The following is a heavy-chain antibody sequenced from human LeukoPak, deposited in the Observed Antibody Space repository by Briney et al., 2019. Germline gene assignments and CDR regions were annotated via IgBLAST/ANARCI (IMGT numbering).Heavy chain of an antibody. CDR2: VYPADSET. V-gene: IGHV5-51*01. D-gene: IGHD6-6*01. CDR3: ARRPLAASHADY. J-gene: IGHJ4*02. CDR1: GYNFPDYW. Sequence: GESLKISCKVSGYNFPDYWIGWVRQKPGRGLEWLGIVYPADSETRISPSFQGQATISADRSINTAYLHWSRLKASDTAIFYCARRPLAASHADYWGQGTLVTVSS.